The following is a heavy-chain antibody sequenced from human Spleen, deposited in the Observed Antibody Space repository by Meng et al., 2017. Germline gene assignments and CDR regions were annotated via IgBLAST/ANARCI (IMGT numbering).Heavy chain of an antibody. D-gene: IGHD3-16*01. CDR2: ITSTGRTI. CDR3: ARESSWGFHY. J-gene: IGHJ4*02. V-gene: IGHV3-11*01. Sequence: QVQLVESGGGLVKPGGSLRLSCAVSGFTFSDYYMNWIRQAPGKGLEWLSDITSTGRTIYYADSVKGRFTVSRDNARNSLYLQMNSLRAEDTAMYYCARESSWGFHYWGPGTLVTVSS. CDR1: GFTFSDYY.